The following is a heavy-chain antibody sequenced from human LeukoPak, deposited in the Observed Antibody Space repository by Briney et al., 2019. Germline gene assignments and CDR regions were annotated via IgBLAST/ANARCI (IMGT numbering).Heavy chain of an antibody. CDR3: AREGPRYMFDY. Sequence: GGSLRLSCAASGFTFSSYEMNWVRQAPGKGLEWVSYISSSGSPIYYADSVKGRFTISRDNAKNSLYLQMNSLRAEDTAVYYCAREGPRYMFDYWGQGTLVTVSS. V-gene: IGHV3-48*03. J-gene: IGHJ4*02. CDR2: ISSSGSPI. D-gene: IGHD1-14*01. CDR1: GFTFSSYE.